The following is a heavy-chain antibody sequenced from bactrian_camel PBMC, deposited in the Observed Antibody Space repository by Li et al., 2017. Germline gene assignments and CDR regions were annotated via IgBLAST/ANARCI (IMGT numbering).Heavy chain of an antibody. V-gene: IGHV3S53*01. CDR3: ARVRGVVAVGFVDY. D-gene: IGHD6*01. Sequence: HVQLVESGGGSVEAGGSLRLSCAASGAIYCRYDMSWYRQAPGKEREFVSAISSDGSTSYADSVKGRFTASRDNAQNTVYLQMNSLKPDDTAVYSCARVRGVVAVGFVDYWGQGTQVTVS. J-gene: IGHJ4*01. CDR1: GAIYCRYD. CDR2: ISSDGST.